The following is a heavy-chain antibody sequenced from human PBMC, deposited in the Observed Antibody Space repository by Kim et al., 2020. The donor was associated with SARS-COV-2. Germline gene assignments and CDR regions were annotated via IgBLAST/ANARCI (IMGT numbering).Heavy chain of an antibody. Sequence: GESLKISCKGSGYSFTSYWISWVRQMPGKGLEWMGRIDPSDSYTNYSPSFQGHVTISADKSISTAYLQWSSLKASDTAVYYCARGTGDYCDSSGHYYDYWGQGTLVTVSS. CDR2: IDPSDSYT. CDR3: ARGTGDYCDSSGHYYDY. CDR1: GYSFTSYW. V-gene: IGHV5-10-1*01. D-gene: IGHD3-22*01. J-gene: IGHJ4*02.